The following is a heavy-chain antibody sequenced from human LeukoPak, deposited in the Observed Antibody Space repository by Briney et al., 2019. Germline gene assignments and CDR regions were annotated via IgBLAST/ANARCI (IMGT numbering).Heavy chain of an antibody. V-gene: IGHV4-39*07. CDR3: ARERVHCSGGSCYLFDY. CDR1: GGSISSSSYY. J-gene: IGHJ4*02. Sequence: PSETLSLTCTVSGGSISSSSYYWGWIRQPPGKGLEWIGYIYYSGSTYYNPSLKSRVTISVDTSKNQFSLKLSSVTAADTAVYYCARERVHCSGGSCYLFDYWGQGTLVTVSS. CDR2: IYYSGST. D-gene: IGHD2-15*01.